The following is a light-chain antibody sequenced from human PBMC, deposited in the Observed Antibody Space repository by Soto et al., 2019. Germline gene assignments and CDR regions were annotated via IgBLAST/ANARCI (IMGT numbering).Light chain of an antibody. V-gene: IGKV3D-20*02. J-gene: IGKJ1*01. CDR1: QSVSSSY. Sequence: EILLTQSPRALSLSPGGRATLSCRARQSVSSSYLAWYQQKPGQAPRLLIYGASSRATGIPDRFSGSESGTDFTLTISSLEPEDFAVYYCQQRSNWPWTFGQGTKVDIK. CDR2: GAS. CDR3: QQRSNWPWT.